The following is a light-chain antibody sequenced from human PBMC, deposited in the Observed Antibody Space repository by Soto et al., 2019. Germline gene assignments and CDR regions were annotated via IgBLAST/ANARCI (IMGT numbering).Light chain of an antibody. V-gene: IGKV3-15*01. J-gene: IGKJ1*01. CDR3: QEYIQWPPGM. Sequence: PGERATLSCRASPSVTNFLAWYQQKPGQAPRLLIYDTSTRAPGISARFSGSGSGTEFTLTISSLQSEDFAVYYCQEYIQWPPGMFGPGTTVDIK. CDR1: PSVTNF. CDR2: DTS.